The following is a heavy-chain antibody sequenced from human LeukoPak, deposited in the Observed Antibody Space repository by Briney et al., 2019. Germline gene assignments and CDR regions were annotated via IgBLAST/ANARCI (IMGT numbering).Heavy chain of an antibody. J-gene: IGHJ6*02. CDR3: AKDRGYCSSTSCYYYYYGMDV. CDR1: GFTFSSYA. CDR2: ISGGGST. D-gene: IGHD2-2*01. Sequence: GGSLRLSCAASGFTFSSYAMSWVRQAPGKGLEWVSGISGGGSTYYADSVKGRFTISRDNSKNTLYLQMNSLRAEDTAVYYCAKDRGYCSSTSCYYYYYGMDVWGQGTTVTVSS. V-gene: IGHV3-23*01.